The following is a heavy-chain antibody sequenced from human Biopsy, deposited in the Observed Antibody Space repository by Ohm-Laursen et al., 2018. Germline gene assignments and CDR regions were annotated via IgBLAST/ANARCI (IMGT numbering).Heavy chain of an antibody. J-gene: IGHJ6*02. V-gene: IGHV1-69*13. CDR2: IIPIFGTA. CDR3: AREEDNSGYDYYGMDV. Sequence: SVKVSCKAPGGTFTNYAISWVRQAPGQGLEWMGGIIPIFGTANYAQKFQGRVTITADESMSTAYMELRSLRSDDTAVYFCAREEDNSGYDYYGMDVWGQGTTVTVSS. D-gene: IGHD3-22*01. CDR1: GGTFTNYA.